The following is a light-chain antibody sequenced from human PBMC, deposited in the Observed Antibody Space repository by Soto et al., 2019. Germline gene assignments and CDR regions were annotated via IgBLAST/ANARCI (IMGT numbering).Light chain of an antibody. CDR1: SNDVGTYNY. V-gene: IGLV2-14*01. CDR3: SSYICSITPVV. Sequence: QSVLTQPASVSGSPGQSITISCTGTSNDVGTYNYVSWYQQHPGKAPKLMIYEVSNRPSGVSTRFSGSKSGNTASLTISGLQAEDEADYYCSSYICSITPVVFGTGTKVTVL. J-gene: IGLJ1*01. CDR2: EVS.